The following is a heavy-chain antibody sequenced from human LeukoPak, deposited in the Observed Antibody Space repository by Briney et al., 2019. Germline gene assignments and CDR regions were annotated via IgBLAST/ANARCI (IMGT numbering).Heavy chain of an antibody. D-gene: IGHD6-19*01. CDR3: ATEVVALAGFDY. CDR1: GGSISSYY. J-gene: IGHJ4*02. V-gene: IGHV4-59*01. CDR2: IYYSGST. Sequence: SETLSLTCTFSGGSISSYYWSWLRQPPGKGLEWIGYIYYSGSTSYSPSLKSRVTISVDTSKNQFSLKLSSVTAADTAFYYCATEVVALAGFDYWGQGTLVTVSS.